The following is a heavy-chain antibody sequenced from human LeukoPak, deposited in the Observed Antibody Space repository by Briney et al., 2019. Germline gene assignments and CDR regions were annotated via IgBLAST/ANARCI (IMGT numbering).Heavy chain of an antibody. CDR1: GYSFILHG. J-gene: IGHJ4*02. Sequence: ASVKVSCKASGYSFILHGISWVRQAPGEGPEWMGWISPYNGNTNYAQKFQGRVTMTRDTSTSTVYMELSSLRSEDTAVYYCARFAVHRRITVAGQFGLDYWGQGTLVSLSS. CDR2: ISPYNGNT. D-gene: IGHD6-19*01. V-gene: IGHV1-18*01. CDR3: ARFAVHRRITVAGQFGLDY.